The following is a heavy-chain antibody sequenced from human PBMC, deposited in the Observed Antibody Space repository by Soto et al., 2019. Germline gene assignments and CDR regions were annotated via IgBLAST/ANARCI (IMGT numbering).Heavy chain of an antibody. CDR3: AGEASNRGCAFDA. D-gene: IGHD3-10*01. J-gene: IGHJ3*01. Sequence: EVQLLESGGDLGQPGGSLRLSCVASGYVFSNYAMAWVRQVPGKGLQWVSRIDGSGAAHYGDSVKGRFTMSRDNSKNTLFLQLDRMRVEDTAVYFCAGEASNRGCAFDAWGQGTGVAVSS. CDR1: GYVFSNYA. V-gene: IGHV3-23*01. CDR2: IDGSGAA.